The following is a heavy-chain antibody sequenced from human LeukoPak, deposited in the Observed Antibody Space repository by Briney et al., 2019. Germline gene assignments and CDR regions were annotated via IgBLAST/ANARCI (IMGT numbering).Heavy chain of an antibody. CDR3: ARVREDPWNSAPHAFDI. Sequence: PSETLSLTCTVAGGSLSSPNYYWAWIRQPPGKGLEWIGNIYYSGSTYYNPSLKSRCTISVDTSKTQFSLKLSSVTAADTAVYYCARVREDPWNSAPHAFDIWGQGTMVTVSS. D-gene: IGHD1-1*01. CDR2: IYYSGST. J-gene: IGHJ3*02. V-gene: IGHV4-39*01. CDR1: GGSLSSPNYY.